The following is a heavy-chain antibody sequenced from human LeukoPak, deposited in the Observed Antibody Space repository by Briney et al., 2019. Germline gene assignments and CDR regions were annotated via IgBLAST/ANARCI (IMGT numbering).Heavy chain of an antibody. CDR1: GFTFSSYG. D-gene: IGHD2-2*01. CDR3: AKASGYCSSTSCSDDYSYYMDV. J-gene: IGHJ6*03. Sequence: GRSLRLSCAASGFTFSSYGMHWVRQAPGKGLEWVAVIWYDGSNKYYADSVKGRFTISRDNSKNTLYLQMNSLRAEDTAVYYCAKASGYCSSTSCSDDYSYYMDVWAKGPRSSSP. V-gene: IGHV3-33*06. CDR2: IWYDGSNK.